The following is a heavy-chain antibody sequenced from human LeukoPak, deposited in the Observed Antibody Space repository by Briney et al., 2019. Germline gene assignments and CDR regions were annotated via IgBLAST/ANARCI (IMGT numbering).Heavy chain of an antibody. CDR1: GGSISGYF. J-gene: IGHJ4*02. D-gene: IGHD1-26*01. CDR3: AGTEVGATFVYY. V-gene: IGHV4-4*07. Sequence: SETLSLTCTVSGGSISGYFWSWIRQPAGKGLEWIGRIHDNGDSNHNPSLKSRVTMALDTSGNQFSLKLSSVTAADTAVYYCAGTEVGATFVYYWGQGTLVTVSS. CDR2: IHDNGDS.